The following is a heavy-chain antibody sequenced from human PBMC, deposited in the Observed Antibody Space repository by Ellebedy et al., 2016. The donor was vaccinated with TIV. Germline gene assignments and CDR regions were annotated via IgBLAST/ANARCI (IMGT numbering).Heavy chain of an antibody. Sequence: GESLKISCAASGFTFSIFAMSWVRQAPGKGLEWVSTISASGEGTYYADSVNGRFTISRDNAKNTLYLQMNSLRAEDTAVYYCSRVDLGLAFHYWGRGTLVTVSS. CDR2: ISASGEGT. V-gene: IGHV3-23*01. J-gene: IGHJ4*02. D-gene: IGHD3/OR15-3a*01. CDR3: SRVDLGLAFHY. CDR1: GFTFSIFA.